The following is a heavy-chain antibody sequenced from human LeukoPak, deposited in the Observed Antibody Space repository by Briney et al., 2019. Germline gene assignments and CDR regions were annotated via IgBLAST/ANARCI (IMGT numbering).Heavy chain of an antibody. CDR2: ISGSGGST. J-gene: IGHJ4*02. Sequence: GGSLRLSCAASGFTFSSYAMSWVRQAPGKGLEWVSAISGSGGSTYYADSVKGRFTISRDNSKNTLYLQMNSLRAEDTAVYYCASSTHAVVLTLTPFDYWGQGTLVTVSS. D-gene: IGHD4-23*01. CDR3: ASSTHAVVLTLTPFDY. CDR1: GFTFSSYA. V-gene: IGHV3-23*01.